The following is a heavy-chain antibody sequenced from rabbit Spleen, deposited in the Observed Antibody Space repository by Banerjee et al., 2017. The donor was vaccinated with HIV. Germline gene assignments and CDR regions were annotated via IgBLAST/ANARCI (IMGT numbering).Heavy chain of an antibody. CDR2: IYGEVIGST. V-gene: IGHV1S40*01. D-gene: IGHD4-1*01. J-gene: IGHJ4*01. Sequence: QSLEESGGGLVRPGASLTLTCKASGFSFNSGYDMCWVRQATGKGLEWVACIYGEVIGSTYYATWAKGRFTISKTSSTTVTLQMTSLTAADTATYFCARDMDDVIGWNFGWWGQGTLVTVS. CDR3: ARDMDDVIGWNFGW. CDR1: GFSFNSGYD.